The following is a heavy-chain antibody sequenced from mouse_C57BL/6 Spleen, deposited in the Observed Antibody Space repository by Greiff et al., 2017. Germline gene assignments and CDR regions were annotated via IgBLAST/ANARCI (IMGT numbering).Heavy chain of an antibody. D-gene: IGHD1-1*01. Sequence: QVQLQQPGAELVKPGASVKLSCKASGYTFTSYWMHWVKQRPGQGLEWIGMIHPNSGSTNYNEKFKSKATLTVDKSSSTAYMQLSSLTSEDSAVYYCAREGITTVVAVDYFDYWGQGTTLTVSA. CDR2: IHPNSGST. CDR1: GYTFTSYW. CDR3: AREGITTVVAVDYFDY. J-gene: IGHJ2*01. V-gene: IGHV1-64*01.